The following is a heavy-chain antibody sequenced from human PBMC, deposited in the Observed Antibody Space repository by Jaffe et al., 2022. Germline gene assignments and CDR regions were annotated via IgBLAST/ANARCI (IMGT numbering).Heavy chain of an antibody. CDR1: GFTFSYNA. J-gene: IGHJ4*02. CDR3: AKDSTHWDCDY. V-gene: IGHV3-30*02. D-gene: IGHD7-27*01. CDR2: IPHDGSYK. Sequence: QVQLVESGGGAVQPGGSLRLSCAASGFTFSYNAMHWVRQAPGKGLEWVAMIPHDGSYKYYTDSVRGRFTISRDNSKNTLYLQMDSLRVEDTATYYCAKDSTHWDCDYWGQGTLVTVSS.